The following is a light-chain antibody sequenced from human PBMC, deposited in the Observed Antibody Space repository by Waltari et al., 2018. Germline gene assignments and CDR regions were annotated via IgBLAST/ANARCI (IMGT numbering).Light chain of an antibody. CDR1: ERLRTW. J-gene: IGKJ3*01. V-gene: IGKV1-12*01. Sequence: DIQMAQSPSSVSASVGDTVTITCRASERLRTWLAWYQQKPGNAPKLLIYGASILQSGVPGRFRSSGSGTEFTLTISNLQPDDFASYYCQQAHTFPFTFGPGTKLYIK. CDR2: GAS. CDR3: QQAHTFPFT.